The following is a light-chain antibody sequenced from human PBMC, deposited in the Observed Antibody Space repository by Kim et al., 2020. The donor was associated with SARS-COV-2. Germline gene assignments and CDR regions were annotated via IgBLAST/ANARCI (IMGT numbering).Light chain of an antibody. CDR3: NSRDSSGNHQGV. Sequence: SSELTQDPAVSVDLGQTVRITCQGDSLRSYYASWYQQKPGQAPVLVIYGKNNRPSGIPDRFSGSSSGNTASLTITGAQAEDEADYYCNSRDSSGNHQGVFGGGTQLTVL. CDR1: SLRSYY. J-gene: IGLJ2*01. V-gene: IGLV3-19*01. CDR2: GKN.